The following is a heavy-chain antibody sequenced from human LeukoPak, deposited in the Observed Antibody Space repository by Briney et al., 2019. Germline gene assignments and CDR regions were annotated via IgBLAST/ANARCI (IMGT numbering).Heavy chain of an antibody. J-gene: IGHJ4*02. CDR2: TYYRSRWCY. CDR1: GDSVSANRPA. D-gene: IGHD1-26*01. V-gene: IGHV6-1*01. CDR3: ARGWDGRYFDY. Sequence: SQTLSLTCAISGDSVSANRPAWNWIRQSPSRGLEWLGRTYYRSRWCYDYPVSVKSRITINPDTSKNQFSLHLNSVTPEDTAVYYCARGWDGRYFDYWGQGTLVTVSS.